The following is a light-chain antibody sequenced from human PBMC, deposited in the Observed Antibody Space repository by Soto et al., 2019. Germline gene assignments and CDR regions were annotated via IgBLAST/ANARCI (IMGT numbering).Light chain of an antibody. J-gene: IGKJ2*01. CDR1: QSVSSY. V-gene: IGKV3-11*01. CDR2: EAS. CDR3: QQRSNWRPGYT. Sequence: EIVLTQSPATLSLSQGARATLSCRASQSVSSYLAWYQQKPGQAPRLLIYEASNRATGIPDRISGSGSRIDFTLTISSLDLADFAVYYCQQRSNWRPGYTFGQGTKLEIK.